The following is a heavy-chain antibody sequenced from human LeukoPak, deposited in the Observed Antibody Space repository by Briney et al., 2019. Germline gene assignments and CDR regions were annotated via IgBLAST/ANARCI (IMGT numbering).Heavy chain of an antibody. CDR3: ARGVGIAAAYSNWFDP. CDR2: INPSGGST. V-gene: IGHV1-46*01. CDR1: GYTFTSYY. J-gene: IGHJ5*02. D-gene: IGHD6-13*01. Sequence: AASVWVSCKASGYTFTSYYMHWVRQAPGQGLEWMGIINPSGGSTSYAQKFQGRVTMTRDTSTSTVYMELSSLRSEDTAVYYCARGVGIAAAYSNWFDPWGQGTLVTVSS.